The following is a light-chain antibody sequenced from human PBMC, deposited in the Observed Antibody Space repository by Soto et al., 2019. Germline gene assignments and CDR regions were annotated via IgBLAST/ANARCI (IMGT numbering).Light chain of an antibody. J-gene: IGKJ2*01. V-gene: IGKV3-20*01. CDR2: GAS. CDR1: QSVSRTY. Sequence: EIVLTQSSGTLSLSPGESATLSCRASQSVSRTYLAWYQQKPGRAPRLLIYGASSRATGIPDRFSGSGSGTDFTLTISRLESEDFAVYYCQQYGSSPLYTFGQGTKLEIK. CDR3: QQYGSSPLYT.